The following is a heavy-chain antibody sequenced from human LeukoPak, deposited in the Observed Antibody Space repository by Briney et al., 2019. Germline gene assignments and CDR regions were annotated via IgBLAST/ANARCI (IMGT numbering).Heavy chain of an antibody. J-gene: IGHJ4*02. CDR3: AVIVGATPWDY. CDR2: ISSSSSYI. CDR1: GFTFSSYS. V-gene: IGHV3-21*01. D-gene: IGHD1-26*01. Sequence: GGSLRLSCAASGFTFSSYSMNWVRQAPGKGLEGVSSISSSSSYIYYADSVKGRFTISRDNAKNSLYLQMNSLRAEDTAVYYCAVIVGATPWDYWGQGTLVTVSS.